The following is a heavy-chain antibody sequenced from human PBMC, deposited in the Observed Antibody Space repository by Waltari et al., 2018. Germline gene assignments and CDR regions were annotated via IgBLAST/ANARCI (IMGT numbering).Heavy chain of an antibody. V-gene: IGHV4-59*01. CDR3: ARITIFGVVIDN. CDR2: IYYSGST. D-gene: IGHD3-3*01. J-gene: IGHJ4*02. CDR1: GGSISSYY. Sequence: QVQLQESGPGLVKPSEILSLTCTVSGGSISSYYWSWIRQPPGKGLEWIGYIYYSGSTNYNPSLKSRVTISVDTSKNQFSLKLSSVTAADTAVYYCARITIFGVVIDNWGQGTLVTVSS.